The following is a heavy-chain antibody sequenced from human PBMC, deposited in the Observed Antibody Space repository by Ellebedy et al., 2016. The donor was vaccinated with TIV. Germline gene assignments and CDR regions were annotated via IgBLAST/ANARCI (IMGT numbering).Heavy chain of an antibody. J-gene: IGHJ4*02. CDR2: IIPIFGTA. V-gene: IGHV1-69*13. CDR1: GYTFTSYG. CDR3: AIKYDILGPIDY. D-gene: IGHD3-9*01. Sequence: ASVKVSCKASGYTFTSYGISWVRQAPGQGLEWMGGIIPIFGTANYAQKFQGRVTITADESTSTAYMELSSLRSEDTAVYYCAIKYDILGPIDYWGQGTLVTVSS.